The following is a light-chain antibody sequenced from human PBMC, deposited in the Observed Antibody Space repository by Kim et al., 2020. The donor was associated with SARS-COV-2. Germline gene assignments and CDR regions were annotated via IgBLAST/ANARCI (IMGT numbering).Light chain of an antibody. CDR1: RPVSARN. CDR3: QECGAALGT. J-gene: IGKJ1*01. Sequence: SPGERATPPTSASRPVSARNVTWYQQKPGQAPMLLIYGASTRTTGVPSRISGRGSGTDVTLTITRLEPDDFALYYCQECGAALGTFGQGTKVDIK. V-gene: IGKV3-20*01. CDR2: GAS.